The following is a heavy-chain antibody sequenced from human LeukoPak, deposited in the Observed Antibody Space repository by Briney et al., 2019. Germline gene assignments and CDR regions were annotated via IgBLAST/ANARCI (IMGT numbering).Heavy chain of an antibody. J-gene: IGHJ4*02. CDR3: ARKGFGSITVPGTFDY. D-gene: IGHD6-19*01. CDR1: GFTFSNFG. V-gene: IGHV3-30*02. Sequence: GGSLRLSCAASGFTFSNFGMHWVRQAPGKGLEWVAFIRYDGSNKYYVDPVKGRFTISRDNSKNTLSLQMNSLRPEDTAVYYCARKGFGSITVPGTFDYWGQGILVTVSS. CDR2: IRYDGSNK.